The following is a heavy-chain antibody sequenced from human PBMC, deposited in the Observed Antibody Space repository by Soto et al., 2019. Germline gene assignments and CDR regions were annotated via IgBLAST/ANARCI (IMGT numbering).Heavy chain of an antibody. CDR1: GFAFSTYA. CDR2: ISSNGGTT. D-gene: IGHD6-19*01. CDR3: VKRSGSGWYDS. J-gene: IGHJ5*01. Sequence: GGSLRLSCSASGFAFSTYAVHWVRQAPGKGLEYVSAISSNGGTTYYAGSVKGRFTISRDNSKNTLYLQMRSLRVEDTAVYYCVKRSGSGWYDSWGQGTLVTVSS. V-gene: IGHV3-64D*06.